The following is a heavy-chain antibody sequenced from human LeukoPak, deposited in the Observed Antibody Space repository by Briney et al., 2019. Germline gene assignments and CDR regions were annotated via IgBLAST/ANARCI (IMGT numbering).Heavy chain of an antibody. V-gene: IGHV3-30*02. CDR3: ARDEYRVWRIDY. J-gene: IGHJ4*02. D-gene: IGHD2-2*01. CDR2: IRYDGSNK. CDR1: GFTFSSYG. Sequence: PGGSLRLSCAASGFTFSSYGMHWVRQAPGKGLEWVAFIRYDGSNKYYADSVKGRFTISRDNAKNSLYLQMNSLRAEDTAVYYCARDEYRVWRIDYWGQGTLVTVSS.